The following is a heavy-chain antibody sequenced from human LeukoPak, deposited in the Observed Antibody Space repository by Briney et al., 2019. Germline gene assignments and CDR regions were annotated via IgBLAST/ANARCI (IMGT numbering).Heavy chain of an antibody. CDR2: FHFSGAI. CDR1: GVSITSYSHN. D-gene: IGHD3-22*01. CDR3: AGRYEGSGYAYDY. Sequence: KPSEPLSLTCTVSGVSITSYSHNYDWIRQPPGKGLEWIGGFHFSGAINYNPSLKSRVTIFVDTSKKQISLKLNSVTAADTAVYYCAGRYEGSGYAYDYWGQGILVTVSS. J-gene: IGHJ4*02. V-gene: IGHV4-39*01.